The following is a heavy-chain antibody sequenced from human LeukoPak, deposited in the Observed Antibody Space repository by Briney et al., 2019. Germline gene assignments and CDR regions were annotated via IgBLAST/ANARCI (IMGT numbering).Heavy chain of an antibody. CDR1: GGSISSYY. D-gene: IGHD3-9*01. CDR3: AREFYDILTGYYYGMDV. Sequence: SETLSLTCTVSGGSISSYYWSWIRQPPGKGLEWIGYIYYSGSTNYNPSLKSRVTISVDTSKNQFSLKLSSVTAADTAVYYCAREFYDILTGYYYGMDVWGKGTTVTASS. V-gene: IGHV4-59*01. CDR2: IYYSGST. J-gene: IGHJ6*04.